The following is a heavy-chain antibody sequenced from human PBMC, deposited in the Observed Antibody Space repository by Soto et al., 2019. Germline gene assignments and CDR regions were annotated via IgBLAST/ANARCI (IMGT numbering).Heavy chain of an antibody. J-gene: IGHJ6*02. CDR3: ARDIEGYSSSFRTYYYYYGMDV. V-gene: IGHV6-1*01. CDR2: TYYRSKWYN. CDR1: GDSVSSNSAA. D-gene: IGHD6-13*01. Sequence: SPTRSLTCAISGDSVSSNSAAWNWIRQSPSRGLEWLGRTYYRSKWYNDYAVSVKSRRTINPDTSKNQFSLQLNSVTPEDTAVYYCARDIEGYSSSFRTYYYYYGMDVWGQGTTVTVSS.